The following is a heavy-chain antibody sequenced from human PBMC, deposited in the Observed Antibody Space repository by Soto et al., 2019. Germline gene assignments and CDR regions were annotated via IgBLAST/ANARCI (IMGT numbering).Heavy chain of an antibody. Sequence: QVQLVESGGGVVQPGGSLRLSCKASGFTFTSYAIHWVRQAPGNGLEWVSVISPDGVNKHSAESVRGRFVISRDNSKNTVHLEMNRLRLDDTAAYFCARRLTTTVSALGYWGQGSLVNVSS. D-gene: IGHD4-4*01. CDR1: GFTFTSYA. J-gene: IGHJ4*02. CDR3: ARRLTTTVSALGY. CDR2: ISPDGVNK. V-gene: IGHV3-30*09.